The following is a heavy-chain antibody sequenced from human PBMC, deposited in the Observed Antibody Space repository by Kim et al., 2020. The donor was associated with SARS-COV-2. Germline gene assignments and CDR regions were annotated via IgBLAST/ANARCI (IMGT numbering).Heavy chain of an antibody. CDR3: AGDLTRYYGSGSYYNPSVRGWFDP. D-gene: IGHD3-10*01. J-gene: IGHJ5*02. Sequence: ASVKVSCKASGYTFTGYYMHWVRQAPGQGLEWMGWINPNSGGTNYAQKFQGWVTMTRDTSISTAYMELSRLRSDDTAVYYCAGDLTRYYGSGSYYNPSVRGWFDPWGQGTLVTVSS. CDR1: GYTFTGYY. CDR2: INPNSGGT. V-gene: IGHV1-2*04.